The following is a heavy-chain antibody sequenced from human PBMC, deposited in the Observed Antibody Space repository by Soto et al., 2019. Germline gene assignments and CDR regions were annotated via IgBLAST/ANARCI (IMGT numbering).Heavy chain of an antibody. V-gene: IGHV3-74*01. J-gene: IGHJ4*02. CDR3: ARSGGSSNFEY. Sequence: EVQLVESGGGLVQPGGSLRLSCAASGFTFGSYWMHWVRQGPGKGLVWVSRINSGGSSTGYADSVKGRFTISRDNAKNTLDLQMNILRAEDTALCYGARSGGSSNFEYWGQGTLVTVSS. D-gene: IGHD1-26*01. CDR1: GFTFGSYW. CDR2: INSGGSST.